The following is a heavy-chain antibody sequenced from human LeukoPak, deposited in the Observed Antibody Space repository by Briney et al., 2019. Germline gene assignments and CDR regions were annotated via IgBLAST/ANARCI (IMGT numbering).Heavy chain of an antibody. J-gene: IGHJ4*02. V-gene: IGHV3-23*01. Sequence: SGGSLRLSCAASGFTFSSYAMSWVRQAPGKGLEWVSAISGSGGSTYCADSVKGRFTISRDNSKSTLYLQMNSLRTEDTAVYYCVRDARGSLDYWGQGTLVTVSS. CDR1: GFTFSSYA. CDR3: VRDARGSLDY. CDR2: ISGSGGST. D-gene: IGHD2-2*01.